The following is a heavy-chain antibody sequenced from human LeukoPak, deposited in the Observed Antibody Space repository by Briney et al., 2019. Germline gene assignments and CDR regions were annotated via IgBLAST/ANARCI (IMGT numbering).Heavy chain of an antibody. J-gene: IGHJ6*02. Sequence: ASVTVSCKTSGYTFNNFGITWVRQAPGQGLEWMGWISGYNGNTKYAQSLQGRVTMTTDTSASTAHMELRSLRSDDTAVYYCASGRYSTPNYDFWSGYSDYYYYGMDVWGQGTTVTVSS. CDR1: GYTFNNFG. CDR2: ISGYNGNT. V-gene: IGHV1-18*01. CDR3: ASGRYSTPNYDFWSGYSDYYYYGMDV. D-gene: IGHD3-3*01.